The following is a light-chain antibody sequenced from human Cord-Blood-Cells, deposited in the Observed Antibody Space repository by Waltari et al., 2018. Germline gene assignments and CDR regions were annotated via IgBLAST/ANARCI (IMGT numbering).Light chain of an antibody. CDR1: KLGDKY. Sequence: SYELTQPPSVSVSPGQTASITCPGDKLGDKYACWYQQKPGQSPVQVIYQDSKRPSGIPERFSGSNSWNTATLTISGTQAMDEADYYCQAWDSSTVVFGGGTKLTVL. V-gene: IGLV3-1*01. CDR2: QDS. CDR3: QAWDSSTVV. J-gene: IGLJ2*01.